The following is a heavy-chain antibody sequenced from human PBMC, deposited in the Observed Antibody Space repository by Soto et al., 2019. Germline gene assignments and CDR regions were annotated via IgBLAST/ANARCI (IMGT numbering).Heavy chain of an antibody. CDR1: GGYISSYY. Sequence: QVQLQDSVPGVVKPSETLSLTCTVSGGYISSYYWSWIRPPTGKGLEWIGYIYYIWSTNYNPSLRSRVDLSVETSTTQFSRQLSAVTAADTAVYSCGRLWGWSVDYWDQGTVATFSS. CDR3: GRLWGWSVDY. V-gene: IGHV4-59*12. J-gene: IGHJ4*02. CDR2: IYYIWST. D-gene: IGHD3-16*01.